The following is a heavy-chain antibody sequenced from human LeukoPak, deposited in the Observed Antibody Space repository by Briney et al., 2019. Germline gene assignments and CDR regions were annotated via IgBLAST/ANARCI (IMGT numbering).Heavy chain of an antibody. D-gene: IGHD1-1*01. CDR2: IHPGTGDP. CDR3: ASYASGYNWLKV. CDR1: GHTFTAYY. J-gene: IGHJ4*02. V-gene: IGHV1-2*02. Sequence: ASVKDSCKASGHTFTAYYIHWVRQAPGQGLDWVVWIHPGTGDPNYAQKFQGRVTLTRDTSISTAYMELNRLRSDDTAVYYCASYASGYNWLKVWGQGTLVTVSS.